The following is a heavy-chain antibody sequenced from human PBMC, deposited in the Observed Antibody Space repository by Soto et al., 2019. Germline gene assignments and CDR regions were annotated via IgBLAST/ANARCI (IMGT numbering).Heavy chain of an antibody. Sequence: SVKVSCKASGFTFTSSAVQWVRQARGQRLEWIGWIVVGSGNTNYAQKFQERVTITRDMSTSTAYMELSSLRSEDTAVYYCAAVGPYSGSYYDRDHYYYYGMDVWGQGTTVTVSS. J-gene: IGHJ6*02. CDR3: AAVGPYSGSYYDRDHYYYYGMDV. CDR1: GFTFTSSA. CDR2: IVVGSGNT. V-gene: IGHV1-58*01. D-gene: IGHD1-26*01.